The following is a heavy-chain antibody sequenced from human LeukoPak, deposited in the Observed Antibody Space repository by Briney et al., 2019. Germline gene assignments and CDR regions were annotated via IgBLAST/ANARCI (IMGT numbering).Heavy chain of an antibody. V-gene: IGHV3-7*04. Sequence: GGSLRLSCAASGFTFSSYWMSWVRQAPGKGLEWVANIKQDGSEKYYVDSVKGRFTISRDNAKNSLYLQMYSLRAEDTAVYYCARDNGVWGSYRYTIYFDYWGQGTLVTVSS. CDR2: IKQDGSEK. J-gene: IGHJ4*02. CDR3: ARDNGVWGSYRYTIYFDY. CDR1: GFTFSSYW. D-gene: IGHD3-16*02.